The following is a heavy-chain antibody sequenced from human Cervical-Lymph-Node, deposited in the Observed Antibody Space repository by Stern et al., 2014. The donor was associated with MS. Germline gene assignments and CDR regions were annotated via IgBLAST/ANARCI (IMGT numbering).Heavy chain of an antibody. CDR3: AREGLWGHARDI. CDR1: GFNFNNYS. J-gene: IGHJ3*02. V-gene: IGHV3-48*01. Sequence: EVQLVESGGGLVQPGGSLRLACVTSGFNFNNYSMSWVRQRPGQGLEWLSYIGNRVNTQYYEDSVKGRFTISRDSAKNSLFLQMDSLRVEDTALYYCAREGLWGHARDIWGQGTMVTVSS. D-gene: IGHD3/OR15-3a*01. CDR2: IGNRVNTQ.